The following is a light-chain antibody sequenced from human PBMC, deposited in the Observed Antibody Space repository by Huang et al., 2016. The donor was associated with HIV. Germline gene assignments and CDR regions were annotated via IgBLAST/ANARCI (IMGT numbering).Light chain of an antibody. Sequence: DIQMTQSPSSLSASVGDRVTITCRASQGITNSLAWYQQKPGKAPNLLIYAGSRLESGVPSRFSGSGSGTDYTLTISSLQPEDFATYYCQQYYSTPPTFGQGTKVEIK. J-gene: IGKJ1*01. CDR1: QGITNS. CDR2: AGS. CDR3: QQYYSTPPT. V-gene: IGKV1-NL1*01.